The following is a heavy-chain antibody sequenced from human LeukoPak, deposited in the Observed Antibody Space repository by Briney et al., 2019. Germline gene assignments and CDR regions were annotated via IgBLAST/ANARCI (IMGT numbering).Heavy chain of an antibody. CDR1: GWTFDDSD. J-gene: IGHJ4*02. V-gene: IGHV3-20*04. CDR2: INWNGGST. D-gene: IGHD3-22*01. CDR3: ARELPKIEY. Sequence: GGSLRLSCLASGWTFDDSDMNGVRQAPGKGLEWVSGINWNGGSTGYADSVKGRFTISRDNAKNSLYLQMNSLRAEDTALYYCARELPKIEYWGQGTLVTVSS.